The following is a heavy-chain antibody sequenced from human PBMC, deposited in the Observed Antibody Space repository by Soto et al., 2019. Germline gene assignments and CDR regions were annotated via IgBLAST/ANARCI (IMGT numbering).Heavy chain of an antibody. CDR3: ASVHVMVVAGITFDY. V-gene: IGHV4-38-2*02. D-gene: IGHD6-19*01. Sequence: PSETLSLTCTVSVYSISSGSYWAWIRERPGKGPEWIASIYHGGTTFYNPSLKSRITISVDTSNNQFSLNLTSVTAADTAVYYCASVHVMVVAGITFDYSGHGTMVTVSS. CDR2: IYHGGTT. CDR1: VYSISSGSY. J-gene: IGHJ4*01.